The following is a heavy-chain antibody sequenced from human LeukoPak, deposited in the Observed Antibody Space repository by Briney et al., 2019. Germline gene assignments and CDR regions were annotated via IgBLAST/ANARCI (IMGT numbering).Heavy chain of an antibody. CDR3: VRRDNSGWNYFDY. D-gene: IGHD6-19*01. CDR2: IYNSGST. CDR1: GGSINNYY. J-gene: IGHJ4*02. Sequence: PSETLSLTCTVSGGSINNYYWSWIRPPPGKGLEWIGYIYNSGSTNYNPSLKSRATTSVDTSKNQFSLNLSSVTAADTAVYYCVRRDNSGWNYFDYWGQGTLVTVSS. V-gene: IGHV4-59*01.